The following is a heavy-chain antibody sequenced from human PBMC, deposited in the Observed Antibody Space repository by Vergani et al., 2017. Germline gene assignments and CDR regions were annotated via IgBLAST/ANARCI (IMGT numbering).Heavy chain of an antibody. V-gene: IGHV1-18*01. J-gene: IGHJ5*02. D-gene: IGHD3-10*01. CDR2: SSAYNGNT. CDR1: GYTFTSYG. Sequence: QVQLVQSGAEVKKPGASVKVSCKASGYTFTSYGISWVRQAPGQGLEWMGWSSAYNGNTNYAQKLQGRVTMTTDTSTSTAYMELRSLRSDDTAVYYCARDRLGDYYGSGKNWFDPWGQGTLVTVSS. CDR3: ARDRLGDYYGSGKNWFDP.